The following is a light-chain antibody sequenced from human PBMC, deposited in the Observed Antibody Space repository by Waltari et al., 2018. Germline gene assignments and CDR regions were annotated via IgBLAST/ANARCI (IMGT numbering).Light chain of an antibody. V-gene: IGKV4-1*01. J-gene: IGKJ2*01. CDR2: WAS. CDR1: PRVSSNSHSKNY. Sequence: DIVMTQSPDSMAVSLGERATTNLKSSPRVSSNSHSKNYLAWYQQKPGQPPKLLIYWASTRESGVPDRFSGSGSGTDFTLTISSLQAEDVAVYYCQQYDSPPYAFGQGTKLEIK. CDR3: QQYDSPPYA.